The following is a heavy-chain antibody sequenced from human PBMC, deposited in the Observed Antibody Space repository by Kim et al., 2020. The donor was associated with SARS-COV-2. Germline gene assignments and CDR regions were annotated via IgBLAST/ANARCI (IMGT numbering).Heavy chain of an antibody. CDR1: GFNFGSYA. D-gene: IGHD3-22*01. V-gene: IGHV3-48*03. Sequence: GGSLRLSCAASGFNFGSYAMNWVRQAPGKGLEYISFISSSSSTINYADSVMGRFSISRDNAKSSLHLQINNLRAEDTAVYYCARDQVVGGHYYYYGMDVWGQGTMVTVS. CDR2: ISSSSSTI. J-gene: IGHJ6*02. CDR3: ARDQVVGGHYYYYGMDV.